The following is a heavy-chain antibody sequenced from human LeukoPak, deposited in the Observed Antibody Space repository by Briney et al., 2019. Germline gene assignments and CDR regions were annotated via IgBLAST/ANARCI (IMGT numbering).Heavy chain of an antibody. CDR3: ARVLNDYNDY. V-gene: IGHV4-34*01. Sequence: PSETLSLTCAVYGGSFSGYYWSWIRQPPGKGLEWIGEINHSGSTNYNPSLKSRVTISVDTSKNQFSLKLSSVTTADTAVYYCARVLNDYNDYWGQGTLVTVSS. CDR2: INHSGST. CDR1: GGSFSGYY. J-gene: IGHJ4*02.